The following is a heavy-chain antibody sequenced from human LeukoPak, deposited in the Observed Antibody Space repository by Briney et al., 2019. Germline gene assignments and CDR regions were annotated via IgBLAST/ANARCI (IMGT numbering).Heavy chain of an antibody. V-gene: IGHV1-8*01. CDR3: ASSPMATISAGFDY. D-gene: IGHD5-24*01. J-gene: IGHJ4*02. Sequence: ASVKVSCKASGYTFTSYDINWVRQATGQGLEWMGWMNPNSGNTGYAQKFQGRVTMTRNTSISTAYMELSSLRSEDTAVYYCASSPMATISAGFDYWGQGTLVTVSS. CDR2: MNPNSGNT. CDR1: GYTFTSYD.